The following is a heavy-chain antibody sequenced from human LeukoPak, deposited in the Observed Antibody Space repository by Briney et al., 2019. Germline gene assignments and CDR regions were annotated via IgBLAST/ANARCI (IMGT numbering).Heavy chain of an antibody. V-gene: IGHV4-34*01. Sequence: SETLSLTCAVYGGSFSGYYWSWIRQPPGKGLEWIGEINHSGSTNYNPSLKSRVTISVDTSKNQFSLKLSSVTAADTAVYYCASLTVIAARRDPDYWGQGTLVTVSS. J-gene: IGHJ4*02. CDR2: INHSGST. CDR1: GGSFSGYY. D-gene: IGHD6-6*01. CDR3: ASLTVIAARRDPDY.